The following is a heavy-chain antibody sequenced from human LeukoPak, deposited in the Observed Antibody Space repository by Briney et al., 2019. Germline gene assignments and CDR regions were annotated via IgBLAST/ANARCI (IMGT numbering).Heavy chain of an antibody. D-gene: IGHD3-10*01. Sequence: GGSLRLSCAASGFIFSSYGMHWVRQAPGKGLEWVAFIRYDGSNTYYADSVKGRFTISRDNSKNILYLQMNSLRAEDTAMYYCAKDEVVRGLVIRFDYWGQGTLVTVSS. CDR3: AKDEVVRGLVIRFDY. CDR1: GFIFSSYG. V-gene: IGHV3-30*02. J-gene: IGHJ4*02. CDR2: IRYDGSNT.